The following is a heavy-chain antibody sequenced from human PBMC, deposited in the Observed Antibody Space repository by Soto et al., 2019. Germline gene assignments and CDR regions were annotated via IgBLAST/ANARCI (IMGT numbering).Heavy chain of an antibody. CDR3: AKGASYGSRSYPLDP. CDR2: ISGSGGT. CDR1: GFSFSSYA. V-gene: IGHV3-23*01. Sequence: EVQLLESGGGLVQPGGSLRLSCAASGFSFSSYAMSWVRQAPGKGLEWVSVISGSGGTDYADSVKGRFTISRDNSKSTLYLRMNNLRADDTAVYYCAKGASYGSRSYPLDPWGQGTQVTVSS. J-gene: IGHJ5*02. D-gene: IGHD3-10*01.